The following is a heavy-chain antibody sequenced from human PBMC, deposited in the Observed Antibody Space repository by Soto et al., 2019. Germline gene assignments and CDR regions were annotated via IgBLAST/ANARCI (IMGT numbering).Heavy chain of an antibody. Sequence: QVQLVQSGAEVKKPGSSVKVSCKASGGTFSSYAISWVRQAPGQGLEWMGGIIPIFGTANYAQKFQGRVTITADESTSTAYMELSSLRSEDTAVYYCARDRRGCSSNSCYTGIPYYYYGMDVWGQGTTVTVSS. CDR3: ARDRRGCSSNSCYTGIPYYYYGMDV. CDR2: IIPIFGTA. CDR1: GGTFSSYA. D-gene: IGHD2-2*02. J-gene: IGHJ6*02. V-gene: IGHV1-69*01.